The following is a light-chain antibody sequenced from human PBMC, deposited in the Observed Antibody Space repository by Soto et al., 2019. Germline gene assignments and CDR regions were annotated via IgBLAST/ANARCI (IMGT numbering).Light chain of an antibody. V-gene: IGKV4-1*01. CDR3: QQYYTTPYT. CDR1: QSVLYSAINKNY. J-gene: IGKJ2*01. CDR2: WAS. Sequence: DIVLTQSPDSLAVSLGERATINCKSSQSVLYSAINKNYLTWYQQKAGQPPKVLIYWASTRESGVPDRFSGSGSGTDFTLTISSLQAEDVAVYYCQQYYTTPYTFGQGTKLEIK.